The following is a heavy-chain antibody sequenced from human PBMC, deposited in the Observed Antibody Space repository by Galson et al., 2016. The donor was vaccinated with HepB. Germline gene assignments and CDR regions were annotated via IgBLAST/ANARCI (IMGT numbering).Heavy chain of an antibody. CDR2: IYYSGNT. J-gene: IGHJ5*02. V-gene: IGHV4-31*03. CDR3: ARCPSPGWFDP. CDR1: GGSINSGGYC. Sequence: TLSLTCIVSGGSINSGGYCWSWIRQHPGKGLEWIGYIYYSGNTYYNPSLKSRVTMSLDTSKNQFSLSLSSVTAADTAVYYCARCPSPGWFDPWGQGTLVTVSS.